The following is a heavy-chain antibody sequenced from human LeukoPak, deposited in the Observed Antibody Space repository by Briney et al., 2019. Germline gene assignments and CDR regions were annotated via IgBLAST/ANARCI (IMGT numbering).Heavy chain of an antibody. Sequence: SQTLSLTCTVSGGSISSGSYYWSWIRQPAGKGLEWIGRIYTSGSTNYNPSLKSRVTISVDTSKNQFSLKLSSVTAADTAVYYCARTLAYYDSSGYQVLSLMDVWGKGTTVTISS. V-gene: IGHV4-61*02. CDR1: GGSISSGSYY. J-gene: IGHJ6*04. CDR3: ARTLAYYDSSGYQVLSLMDV. D-gene: IGHD3-22*01. CDR2: IYTSGST.